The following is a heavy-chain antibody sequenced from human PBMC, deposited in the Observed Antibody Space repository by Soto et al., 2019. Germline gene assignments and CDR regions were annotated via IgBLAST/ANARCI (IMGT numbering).Heavy chain of an antibody. J-gene: IGHJ4*02. CDR2: MNPNSGNT. CDR3: AAPDILTGYYLDD. Sequence: GASVKVSCKASGYTFTSYDINWVRQATGQGLEWMGWMNPNSGNTGYAQKFQGRVTMTRNTSISTAYMELSSLRSEDTAVYYCAAPDILTGYYLDDWGQGTLVTVSS. CDR1: GYTFTSYD. D-gene: IGHD3-9*01. V-gene: IGHV1-8*01.